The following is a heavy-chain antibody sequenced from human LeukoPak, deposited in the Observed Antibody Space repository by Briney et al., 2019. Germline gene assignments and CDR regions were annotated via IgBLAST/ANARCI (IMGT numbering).Heavy chain of an antibody. CDR3: ARGAVAGYFDY. V-gene: IGHV3-21*01. CDR1: GFTFSSYS. Sequence: GGSLRLSCAASGFTFSSYSMNWVRQAPGKGLEWVSSISSSSSYIYYADSVKGRFTISRDNAKNSLYLQMNSLRAEEKAVYYCARGAVAGYFDYWGQGTLVTVSS. CDR2: ISSSSSYI. D-gene: IGHD6-19*01. J-gene: IGHJ4*02.